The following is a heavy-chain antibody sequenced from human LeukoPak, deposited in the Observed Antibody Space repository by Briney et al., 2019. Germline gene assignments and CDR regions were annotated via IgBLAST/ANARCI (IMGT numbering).Heavy chain of an antibody. J-gene: IGHJ5*02. Sequence: VSVKVSCKASGGTFSSYAISWVRQAPGQGLEWMGWINPNSGGTNYAQKFQGRVTMTRDTSISTAYMELSRLRSDDTAVYYCARDSVVRGINWFDPWGQGTLVTVSS. D-gene: IGHD3-10*01. V-gene: IGHV1-2*02. CDR2: INPNSGGT. CDR3: ARDSVVRGINWFDP. CDR1: GGTFSSYA.